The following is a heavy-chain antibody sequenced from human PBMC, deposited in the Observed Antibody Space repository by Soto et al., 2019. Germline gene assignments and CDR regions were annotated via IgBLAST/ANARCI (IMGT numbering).Heavy chain of an antibody. CDR2: ISGSGGST. Sequence: EVQLLESGGGLVQPGGSLRLSCAASGFTFSRYAMSWVRQAPGKGLEWGSAISGSGGSTYDADSVKGRFTISRDNSKNTLYLQMNSLRAEDTAVYYCSKDLEGYYNWNKDFYACDMDVWGKGPTVTVSS. V-gene: IGHV3-23*01. CDR1: GFTFSRYA. D-gene: IGHD1-20*01. J-gene: IGHJ6*03. CDR3: SKDLEGYYNWNKDFYACDMDV.